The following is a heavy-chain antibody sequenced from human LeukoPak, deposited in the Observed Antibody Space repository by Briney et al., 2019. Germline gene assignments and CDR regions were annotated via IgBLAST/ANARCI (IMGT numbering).Heavy chain of an antibody. D-gene: IGHD1-26*01. CDR3: TRHLIVGAIRYFQH. CDR1: GFTFSDSA. J-gene: IGHJ1*01. Sequence: PGGSLRLSCAASGFTFSDSAMHLVRQASGKGLEWVGRIRSKANSYATAYAASVKGRFTISRDDSKNTAYLQMNSLKTEDTAVYYCTRHLIVGAIRYFQHWGQGTLVTVSS. CDR2: IRSKANSYAT. V-gene: IGHV3-73*01.